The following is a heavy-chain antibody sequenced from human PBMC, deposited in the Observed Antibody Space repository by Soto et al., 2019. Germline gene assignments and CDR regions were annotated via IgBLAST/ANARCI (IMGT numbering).Heavy chain of an antibody. CDR2: TYYRSKWYY. D-gene: IGHD1-26*01. J-gene: IGHJ4*01. CDR1: GDSVSSNSAG. CDR3: ARGEQYSGRIFDY. V-gene: IGHV6-1*01. Sequence: QTLLLPCAITGDSVSSNSAGWSWVRRSPSRGLEWLGRTYYRSKWYYEYAVSVRGRITINPDTSKNQYSLQLNSVTPEDTAVYFCARGEQYSGRIFDYWGQGPLVTVSS.